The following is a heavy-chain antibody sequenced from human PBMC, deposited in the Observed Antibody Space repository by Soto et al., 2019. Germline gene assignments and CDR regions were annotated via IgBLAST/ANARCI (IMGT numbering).Heavy chain of an antibody. V-gene: IGHV3-23*01. CDR3: AIDLYCITACCYFGS. D-gene: IGHD3-10*01. Sequence: EVKVWESGGGVVQPGGSLRLSCAASGFTFSNYVMNWVRQVPGKGLEWVSGISGNGGSTYYVDSVKGRFTISRDNSKNTLNLEMNSLRGEDTAVYYVAIDLYCITACCYFGSWGQVNLVSVS. CDR1: GFTFSNYV. CDR2: ISGNGGST. J-gene: IGHJ4*03.